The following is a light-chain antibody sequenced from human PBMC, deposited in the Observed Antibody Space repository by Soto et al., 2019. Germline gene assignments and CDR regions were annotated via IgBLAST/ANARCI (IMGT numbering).Light chain of an antibody. Sequence: DVVMTQSPLSLPVTLGQPASISCRSSQGLLHSNGDTFLSWFQQRPGQSPRRLIYQVSNRDSGVTDRFRGSGSGTDFPLTISRVEAEDVGIYYCMQGTHWPYTFGQGTKLEI. CDR3: MQGTHWPYT. J-gene: IGKJ2*01. CDR2: QVS. CDR1: QGLLHSNGDTF. V-gene: IGKV2-30*02.